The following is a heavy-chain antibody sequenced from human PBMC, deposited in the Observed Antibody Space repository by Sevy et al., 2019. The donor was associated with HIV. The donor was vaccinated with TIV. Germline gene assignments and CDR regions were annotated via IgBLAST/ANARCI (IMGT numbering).Heavy chain of an antibody. CDR3: SRDYDRRGGKYVSFDP. CDR1: GFTFRDYA. V-gene: IGHV3-49*03. D-gene: IGHD3-3*01. CDR2: IRRKGSGGAG. Sequence: GGSPRLSCTASGFTFRDYAMAWFRQTPGKGLEWLGLIRRKGSGGAGDYAASVKDGFIISRDDSRSIAYLEMNSLKTDDKAVYFCSRDYDRRGGKYVSFDPWGQGTLVTVSS. J-gene: IGHJ5*02.